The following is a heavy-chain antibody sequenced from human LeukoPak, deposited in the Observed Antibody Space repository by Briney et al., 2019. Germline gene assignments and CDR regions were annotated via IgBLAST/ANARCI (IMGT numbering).Heavy chain of an antibody. D-gene: IGHD6-13*01. CDR2: ISSSGSTI. CDR1: GFTFSSYE. Sequence: GGSLRLSCAASGFTFSSYEMNWVRQAPGKGLEWVSYISSSGSTIYYADSAKGRFTISRDNAKNSLYLQMNSLRAEDTAVYHCASLSSGYSSSWPTGMDVWGQGTTVTVSS. CDR3: ASLSSGYSSSWPTGMDV. J-gene: IGHJ6*02. V-gene: IGHV3-48*03.